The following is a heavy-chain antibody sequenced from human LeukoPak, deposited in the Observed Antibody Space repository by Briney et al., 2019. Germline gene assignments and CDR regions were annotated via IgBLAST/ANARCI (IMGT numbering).Heavy chain of an antibody. D-gene: IGHD5-18*01. CDR1: GYSINSGYH. J-gene: IGHJ3*02. V-gene: IGHV4-38-2*02. CDR2: IYHSGSK. CDR3: ARPRRGYSYALAFDI. Sequence: SETLSLTCSVSGYSINSGYHWGWIRQPPGKGLEWIGSIYHSGSKYYNPSLKSRVTISVDTSKNYFSLKLSSVTAADTAVYYCARPRRGYSYALAFDIWGQGTMVTVSS.